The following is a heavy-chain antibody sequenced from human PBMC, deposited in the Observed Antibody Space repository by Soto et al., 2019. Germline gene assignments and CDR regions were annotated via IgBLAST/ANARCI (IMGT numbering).Heavy chain of an antibody. V-gene: IGHV1-69*01. J-gene: IGHJ4*02. D-gene: IGHD3-10*01. CDR3: ARDSGLWFGELLPNFDY. CDR2: IIPIFGTA. Sequence: SVKVSCKASGGTFSSYAISWVRQAPGQGLEWMGGIIPIFGTANYAQKFQGRVTITADESTSTAYMELSSLRSEDTAVYYCARDSGLWFGELLPNFDYWGQGTLVTVSS. CDR1: GGTFSSYA.